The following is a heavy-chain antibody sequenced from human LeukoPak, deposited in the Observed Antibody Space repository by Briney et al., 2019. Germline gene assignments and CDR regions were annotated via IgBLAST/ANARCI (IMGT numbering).Heavy chain of an antibody. V-gene: IGHV1-8*01. CDR1: GDTCTNFD. J-gene: IGHJ6*02. Sequence: ASVKGSCKASGDTCTNFDINWVRQATGQGLEWMGWMIPVSGDAGSAQKFQGRVTLTRDTSISTAYMELSSLRSEDTAVYYCARVYYDSSGYYNEDYYYGMDVWGQGTTVTVSS. D-gene: IGHD3-22*01. CDR3: ARVYYDSSGYYNEDYYYGMDV. CDR2: MIPVSGDA.